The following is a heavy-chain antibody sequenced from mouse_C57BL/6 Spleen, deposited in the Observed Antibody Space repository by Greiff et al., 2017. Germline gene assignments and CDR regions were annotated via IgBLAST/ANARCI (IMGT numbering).Heavy chain of an antibody. J-gene: IGHJ1*03. V-gene: IGHV5-17*01. CDR1: GFTFSDYG. Sequence: DVHLVESGGGLVKPGGSLKLSCAASGFTFSDYGMHWVRQAPEKGLEWVAYISSGSSTIYYADTVKGRFTISKDTAKNTLFLRMTSLRSEDTAMYCCARWDYGCLFGGWGTGTTVTVSS. CDR3: ARWDYGCLFGG. CDR2: ISSGSSTI. D-gene: IGHD1-1*01.